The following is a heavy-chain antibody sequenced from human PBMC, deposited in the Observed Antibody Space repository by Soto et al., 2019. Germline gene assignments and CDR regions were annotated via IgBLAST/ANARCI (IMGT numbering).Heavy chain of an antibody. CDR1: GFTFSSYS. V-gene: IGHV3-48*01. J-gene: IGHJ2*01. Sequence: EVQLVESGGDLVQPGGSLRLSCAASGFTFSSYSMNWVRQAPGKGLEWVSDISSSATTTSYANPVKGRFTISGDDAKNSLYLQMNSLRAEDTALYYCARAYMNSWYFDLWGRGTLVTVSS. CDR2: ISSSATTT. CDR3: ARAYMNSWYFDL. D-gene: IGHD1-20*01.